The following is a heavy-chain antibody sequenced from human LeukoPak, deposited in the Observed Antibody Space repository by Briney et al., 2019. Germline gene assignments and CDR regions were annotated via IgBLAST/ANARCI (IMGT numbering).Heavy chain of an antibody. CDR1: GFTFSDYY. D-gene: IGHD5-18*01. J-gene: IGHJ4*02. V-gene: IGHV3-11*04. Sequence: GGSLRLSCAASGFTFSDYYMSWIRQAPGKGLEWVSYISSSGSTIYYADSVKGRFTISRDNAKNSLYLQMNSLRAEDTAVYYCARDLSSWIQPQRAAYWGQGTLVTVSS. CDR3: ARDLSSWIQPQRAAY. CDR2: ISSSGSTI.